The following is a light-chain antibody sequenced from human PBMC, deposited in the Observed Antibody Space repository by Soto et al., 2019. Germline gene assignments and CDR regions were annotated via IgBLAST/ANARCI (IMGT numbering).Light chain of an antibody. CDR1: QSVSSTY. V-gene: IGKV3-20*01. J-gene: IGKJ4*01. Sequence: EIVLTQSPGTLSLSPGERATLSCRASQSVSSTYLAWYQQNPGQAPRLLIYGASSRATGIPDRFSGSGSGTDFTLTISRLEPEDFAVYYCQQYGSSPLTFGGGPKVEIK. CDR2: GAS. CDR3: QQYGSSPLT.